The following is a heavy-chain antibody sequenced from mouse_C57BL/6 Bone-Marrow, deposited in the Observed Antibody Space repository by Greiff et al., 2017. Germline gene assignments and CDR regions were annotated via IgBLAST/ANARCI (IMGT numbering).Heavy chain of an antibody. CDR2: IDPENGDT. V-gene: IGHV14-4*01. CDR1: GFNIKDDY. CDR3: TTWGDSSLGYAMDY. D-gene: IGHD1-1*01. J-gene: IGHJ4*01. Sequence: VQLQQSGAELVRPGASVKLSCTASGFNIKDDYMHWVKQRPEQGLEWIGWIDPENGDTEYASKFQGKATITADTSSNPAYLQLSSLTSEDAAVYDWTTWGDSSLGYAMDYWGQGTSVTVSS.